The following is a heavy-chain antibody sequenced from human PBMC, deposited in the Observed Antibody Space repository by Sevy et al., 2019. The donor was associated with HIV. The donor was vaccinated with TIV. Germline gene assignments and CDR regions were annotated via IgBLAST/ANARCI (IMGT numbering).Heavy chain of an antibody. V-gene: IGHV4-61*02. D-gene: IGHD6-19*01. CDR1: GGSISSGSYY. J-gene: IGHJ3*02. CDR2: IYTSGST. Sequence: SETLSLTCTVSGGSISSGSYYWNWIRQPAGKGLEWIGRIYTSGSTNYNPSLKSRVTISVDTSKNQFSLKLRSVTAADTAVYHCARGSSGWNHDAFDIWGQGTMVTISS. CDR3: ARGSSGWNHDAFDI.